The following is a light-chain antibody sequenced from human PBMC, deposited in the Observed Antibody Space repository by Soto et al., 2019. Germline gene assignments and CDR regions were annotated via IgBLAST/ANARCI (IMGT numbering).Light chain of an antibody. CDR2: GAS. CDR1: QTVSNY. CDR3: QQRSNWPLIT. V-gene: IGKV3-11*01. Sequence: EIVLTQSPATLSLSPGDRATLSCRASQTVSNYLAWYQQKPGQAPRLLISGASNRATGIPARFSGSGSGTDFTLTISSLEPDDFAVYYGQQRSNWPLITFGQGTRL. J-gene: IGKJ5*01.